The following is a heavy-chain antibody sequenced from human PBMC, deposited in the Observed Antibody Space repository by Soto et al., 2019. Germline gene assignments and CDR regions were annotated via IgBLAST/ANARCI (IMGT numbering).Heavy chain of an antibody. CDR3: AKGPSPAAIGATNWFDP. V-gene: IGHV3-33*06. J-gene: IGHJ5*02. CDR2: IWYDGSNK. Sequence: GGSLRLSCAASGFSFSSYGMHWVRQAPGKGLEWVAVIWYDGSNKYYADSVKGRFTISRDNSMYTLYLQMNSLRAEDTAVYYCAKGPSPAAIGATNWFDPWGQGTLVTVSS. D-gene: IGHD2-2*01. CDR1: GFSFSSYG.